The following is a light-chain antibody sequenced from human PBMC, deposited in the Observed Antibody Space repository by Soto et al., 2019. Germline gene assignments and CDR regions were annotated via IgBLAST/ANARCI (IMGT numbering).Light chain of an antibody. CDR2: DAS. CDR1: QSVSTY. CDR3: QQRRHWPPAWT. J-gene: IGKJ1*01. Sequence: EIVLTQSPVTLSLSPGERPTLSCRASQSVSTYLASYQQRPGQPPRLLIYDASNRATGIPARFSGSGYGTDLPLTISGLEPEDFAVYYSQQRRHWPPAWTFGQGTRVELK. V-gene: IGKV3-11*01.